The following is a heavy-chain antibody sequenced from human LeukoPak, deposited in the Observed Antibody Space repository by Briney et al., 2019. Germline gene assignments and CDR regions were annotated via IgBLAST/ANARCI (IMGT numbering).Heavy chain of an antibody. J-gene: IGHJ4*01. CDR3: ARHMGLGYTYFYPYFDY. CDR1: GYSIRSGSY. Sequence: SETLSLTCDVSGYSIRSGSYWGWIRQPPGKGLEWIGCMFHSGDTYHNPSLKSRVTISADTSKNQFSLKLTSVTAADTAVYYCARHMGLGYTYFYPYFDYWGQGTLVTVSS. V-gene: IGHV4-38-2*01. D-gene: IGHD1-1*01. CDR2: MFHSGDT.